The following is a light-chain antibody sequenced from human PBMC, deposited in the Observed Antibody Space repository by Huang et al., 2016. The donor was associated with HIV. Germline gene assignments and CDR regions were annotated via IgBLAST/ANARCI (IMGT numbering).Light chain of an antibody. CDR3: QQYDSSPWT. J-gene: IGKJ1*01. CDR1: QSVSSSY. CDR2: GAS. V-gene: IGKV3-20*01. Sequence: SPGTLSLSPGERATLSCRASQSVSSSYLAWYQQKPGQTPRLLFYGASSRATGIPDRFSGSGSGTDFTLTISRLEPEDFAVYYCQQYDSSPWTFGQGTKVEIK.